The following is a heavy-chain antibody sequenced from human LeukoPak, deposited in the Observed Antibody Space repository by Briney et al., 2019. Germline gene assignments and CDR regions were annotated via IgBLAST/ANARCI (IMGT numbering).Heavy chain of an antibody. V-gene: IGHV1-2*06. D-gene: IGHD3-22*01. CDR1: GYTFTGYY. CDR3: ARGLLHWNYYDSSGSAEISC. Sequence: ASVKVSCKASGYTFTGYYMHWVRQAPGQGLEWMRRINPNSGGTNYAQKFQGRVTMTRDTSISTAYMELSRLRSDDTAVYYCARGLLHWNYYDSSGSAEISCWGQGTLVTVSS. J-gene: IGHJ4*02. CDR2: INPNSGGT.